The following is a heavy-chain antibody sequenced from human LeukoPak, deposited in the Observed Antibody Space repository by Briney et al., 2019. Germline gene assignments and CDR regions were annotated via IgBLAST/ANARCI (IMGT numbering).Heavy chain of an antibody. Sequence: GGSLRLSCAASGLSFSSFAMSWVRQGPARGLEWVSSIRGNGETFYADSVKGRFTISRDNSKNTLYLQMNSLRAEDTAVYYCAKVPRYYYDSSDYWGQGTLVTVSS. CDR1: GLSFSSFA. CDR3: AKVPRYYYDSSDY. V-gene: IGHV3-23*01. D-gene: IGHD3-22*01. CDR2: IRGNGET. J-gene: IGHJ4*02.